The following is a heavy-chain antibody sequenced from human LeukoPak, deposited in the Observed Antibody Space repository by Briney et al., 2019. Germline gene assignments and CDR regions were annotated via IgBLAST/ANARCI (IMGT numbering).Heavy chain of an antibody. CDR2: IYTCWST. Sequence: NPSETLSLTCAVYGGSFSGYYWSWIRNPPGKGQERIGRIYTCWSTNNNPSLTSRVTMSVDTSKNQFHLTLNPGTAAATATYYCARDFRYDSSGYYPIGWGQGTLVTVSS. J-gene: IGHJ4*02. CDR1: GGSFSGYY. CDR3: ARDFRYDSSGYYPIG. D-gene: IGHD3-22*01. V-gene: IGHV4-4*07.